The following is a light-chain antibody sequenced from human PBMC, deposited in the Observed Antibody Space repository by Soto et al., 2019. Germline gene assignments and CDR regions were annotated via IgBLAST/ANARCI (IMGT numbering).Light chain of an antibody. CDR1: QILLHINGYNY. CDR3: IKTLQTQIN. J-gene: IGKJ4*01. CDR2: LAS. V-gene: IGKV2-28*01. Sequence: IVVTHSPLSLPVTPLDPASISFISSQILLHINGYNYLDWYLQKQGQSQQILIYLASNRSSGVNDRFSGSGSGTDFTMKIRRVEAEDFAVYYCIKTLQTQINCGGG.